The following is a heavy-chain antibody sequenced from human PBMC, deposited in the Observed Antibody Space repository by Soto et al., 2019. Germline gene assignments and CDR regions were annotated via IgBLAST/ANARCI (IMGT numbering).Heavy chain of an antibody. CDR1: GVTFSTYA. CDR2: ISGSGGST. Sequence: ELQLLESGGGLVQPGGSLRLSCAASGVTFSTYAMSWVRQAPGKGLEWVSAISGSGGSTYYADSVKGRFTISRDNSKNTLYLQINSLRAEDTAVYYCAKDLLLVAGAGYFQHWGQGTLVTVSS. CDR3: AKDLLLVAGAGYFQH. D-gene: IGHD6-19*01. J-gene: IGHJ1*01. V-gene: IGHV3-23*01.